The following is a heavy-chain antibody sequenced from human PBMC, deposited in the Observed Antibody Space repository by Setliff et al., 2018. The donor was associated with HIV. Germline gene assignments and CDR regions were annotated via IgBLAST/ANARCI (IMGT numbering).Heavy chain of an antibody. CDR1: GGTFSSYA. D-gene: IGHD3-22*01. CDR2: IIPIFGTA. CDR3: ARDVNYYDSSGYSDAFDI. Sequence: SVKVSCKASGGTFSSYAISWVRQAPGQGLEWMGGIIPIFGTANYAQKFQGRVTITADESTSTAYMELSSLRSEDTAVYYCARDVNYYDSSGYSDAFDIWGQGTMVTVSS. J-gene: IGHJ3*02. V-gene: IGHV1-69*13.